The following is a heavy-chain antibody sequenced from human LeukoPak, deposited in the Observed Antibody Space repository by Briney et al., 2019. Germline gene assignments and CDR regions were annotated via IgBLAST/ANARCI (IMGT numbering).Heavy chain of an antibody. CDR2: IWYDGSNK. CDR3: ARDFLRFGELLGEDWFDP. Sequence: GGSLRLSCTASGFTFSRYGMHWVRQAPGKGLEWAAVIWYDGSNKNYAESVKGRFTITRDNAMNTLYLQVNSLRAEDTAVYYCARDFLRFGELLGEDWFDPWGQGTLVTVSS. V-gene: IGHV3-33*01. CDR1: GFTFSRYG. D-gene: IGHD3-10*01. J-gene: IGHJ5*02.